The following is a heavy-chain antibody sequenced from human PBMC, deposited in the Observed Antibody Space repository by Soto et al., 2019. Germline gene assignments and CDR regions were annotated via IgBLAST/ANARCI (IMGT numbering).Heavy chain of an antibody. CDR2: IYWTDDK. CDR3: AHRKSSYYGSENTYYYGMDV. Sequence: QITLKESGPTLVKPTQTLTLTCTFSGFSLSTSGMGVAWIRQPPEKALEWLAVIYWTDDKRYSPSLKSRLTITKDTSKNQVDLTMTDMDPVDTATYYCAHRKSSYYGSENTYYYGMDVWGQGTTVTVSS. CDR1: GFSLSTSGMG. D-gene: IGHD3-10*01. V-gene: IGHV2-5*01. J-gene: IGHJ6*02.